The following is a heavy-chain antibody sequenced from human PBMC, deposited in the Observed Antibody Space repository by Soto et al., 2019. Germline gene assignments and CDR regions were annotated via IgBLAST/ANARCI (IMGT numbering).Heavy chain of an antibody. CDR2: IYYSGST. D-gene: IGHD2-15*01. J-gene: IGHJ4*02. CDR1: GGSISSYY. V-gene: IGHV4-59*01. Sequence: SETLSLTYTVSGGSISSYYWSWIRQPPGKGLEWIGYIYYSGSTNYNPSLKSRVTISVDTSKNQCSLKLSSVTAADTAVYYCARGRDGYFDYWGQGTLVTVS. CDR3: ARGRDGYFDY.